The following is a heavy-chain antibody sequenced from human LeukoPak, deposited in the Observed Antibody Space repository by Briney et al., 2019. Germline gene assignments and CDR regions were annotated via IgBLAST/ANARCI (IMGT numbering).Heavy chain of an antibody. CDR3: AKKSVAAIPPLY. D-gene: IGHD2-21*02. CDR2: ITGSGGST. J-gene: IGHJ4*02. CDR1: GFTFSSYA. Sequence: PWGSLRLSCAASGFTFSSYAMSWVRQAPGKGLEWVSGITGSGGSTYYADSVKGRFTISRDNSKNTLYLQMNSLRAEDTAIYYCAKKSVAAIPPLYWGQGTLVTVSS. V-gene: IGHV3-23*01.